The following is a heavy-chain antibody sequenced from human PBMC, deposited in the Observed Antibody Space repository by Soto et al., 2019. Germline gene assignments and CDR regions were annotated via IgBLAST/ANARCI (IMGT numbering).Heavy chain of an antibody. D-gene: IGHD2-15*01. J-gene: IGHJ4*02. CDR3: ARDRGDDYCSGGNCYGAY. CDR1: GYSFTSFG. CDR2: ITPYNDHT. Sequence: QVQLVHSGAEVKKPGASVKVSCKASGYSFTSFGSSLVRQAPGQGLEWMGWITPYNDHTYYAKKFPGRVNMTTDTATSTVYMEVRGLTSDDTAVYYCARDRGDDYCSGGNCYGAYWGLGTLVTVSS. V-gene: IGHV1-18*01.